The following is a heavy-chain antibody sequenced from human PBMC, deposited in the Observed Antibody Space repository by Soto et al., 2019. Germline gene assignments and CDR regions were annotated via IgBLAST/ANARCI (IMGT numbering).Heavy chain of an antibody. J-gene: IGHJ6*02. CDR3: AGVGGGGGGGMDV. CDR2: IIPIFGTA. CDR1: GGTFSSYA. Sequence: QVQLVQSGAEVKKPGSSVKVSCKASGGTFSSYAISWVRQAPGQGLEWMGGIIPIFGTANYAQKFPGRVTITADGSTGTAYKELERLKSGGTGGDYLAGVGGGGGGGMDVWGQGTTVTVSS. D-gene: IGHD3-10*01. V-gene: IGHV1-69*12.